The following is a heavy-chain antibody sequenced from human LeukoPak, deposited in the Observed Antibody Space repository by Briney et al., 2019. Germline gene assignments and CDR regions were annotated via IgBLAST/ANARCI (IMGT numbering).Heavy chain of an antibody. CDR3: AREGIAAAGTYAFDI. J-gene: IGHJ3*02. D-gene: IGHD6-13*01. V-gene: IGHV1-2*02. CDR2: INPNSGGT. CDR1: GYTFTGYY. Sequence: ASVKVSCKASGYTFTGYYMHLVRQAPGQGLEWMGWINPNSGGTNYAQKFQGRVTMTRDTSISTAYMELSRLRSDDTAVYYCAREGIAAAGTYAFDIWGQGTMVTVSS.